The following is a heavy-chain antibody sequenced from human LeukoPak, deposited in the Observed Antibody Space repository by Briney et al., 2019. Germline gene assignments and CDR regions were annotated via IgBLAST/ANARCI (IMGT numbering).Heavy chain of an antibody. CDR2: MSNTGTYT. Sequence: GGSLRLSCAASGFTFSSYSMNWVRQAPGKGLEWVSSMSNTGTYTDYADSVKGRFTISRDNAKSSLYLQMNTLRAEDTALYFCARDKVLVAPTNHPFVGWFDPWGQGTLVTVSS. V-gene: IGHV3-21*01. CDR3: ARDKVLVAPTNHPFVGWFDP. D-gene: IGHD2-15*01. J-gene: IGHJ5*02. CDR1: GFTFSSYS.